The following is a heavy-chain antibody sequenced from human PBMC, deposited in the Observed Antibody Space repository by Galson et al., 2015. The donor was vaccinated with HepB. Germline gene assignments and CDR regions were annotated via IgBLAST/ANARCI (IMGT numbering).Heavy chain of an antibody. J-gene: IGHJ3*02. V-gene: IGHV5-51*01. CDR2: IYPGDSDT. CDR1: GYSFTSYW. Sequence: QSGAEVKKPGESLKISCKGSGYSFTSYWIGWVRQMPGKGLEWMGIIYPGDSDTRYSPSFQGQVTISADKSISTAYLQWSSLKASDTAMYYCARREPERPYCSSTSCYLVGGDDAFDIWGQGTMVTVSP. CDR3: ARREPERPYCSSTSCYLVGGDDAFDI. D-gene: IGHD2-2*01.